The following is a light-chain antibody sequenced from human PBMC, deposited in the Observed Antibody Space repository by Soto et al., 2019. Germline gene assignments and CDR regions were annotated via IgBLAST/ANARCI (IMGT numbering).Light chain of an antibody. V-gene: IGKV3-20*01. CDR3: HQYGTPPYT. J-gene: IGKJ2*01. CDR2: DTY. CDR1: ESVRRTY. Sequence: DIVLTQSPGTLSLSPGNRATLSCRASESVRRTYLAWYQERPGQGPRLLIYDTYSRPPGVPDRFRGSGSGTDFPLTITRLEPEDFAVYYCHQYGTPPYTFGQGTKLEIK.